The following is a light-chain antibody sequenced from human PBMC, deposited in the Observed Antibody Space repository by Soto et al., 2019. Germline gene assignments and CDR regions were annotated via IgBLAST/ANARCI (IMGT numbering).Light chain of an antibody. Sequence: DIQMTQSPSTVSASVGDRITITCRASQSINTWLAWYRQRPGEAPQLLIYDVSTLAMGVPARFSGSGSGTDFTLSISRIQADDFATFYCQQYQTYSRTFGQGTKVEVK. V-gene: IGKV1-5*01. CDR3: QQYQTYSRT. J-gene: IGKJ1*01. CDR2: DVS. CDR1: QSINTW.